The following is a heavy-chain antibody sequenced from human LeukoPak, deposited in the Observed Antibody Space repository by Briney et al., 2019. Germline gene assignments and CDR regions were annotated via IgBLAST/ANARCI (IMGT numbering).Heavy chain of an antibody. CDR1: GGSISSYC. CDR3: ARQNFYDSPFDS. D-gene: IGHD3-22*01. CDR2: IYYSGST. V-gene: IGHV4-59*08. Sequence: SETLSLTCTVSGGSISSYCRSWIRQPPGKGLEWIGYIYYSGSTYYNPSLRSRVTTSVDTSKNQFSLKLSSVTASDTAVYYCARQNFYDSPFDSWGQGTLVTVSS. J-gene: IGHJ4*02.